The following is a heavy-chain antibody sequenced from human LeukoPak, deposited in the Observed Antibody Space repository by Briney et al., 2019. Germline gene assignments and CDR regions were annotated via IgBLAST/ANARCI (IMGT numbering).Heavy chain of an antibody. CDR1: GFTFSSYE. J-gene: IGHJ4*02. CDR3: AKSFWWFGEFSPFDC. CDR2: ISSSGSTI. Sequence: GGSLRLSCAASGFTFSSYEMNWVRQAPGKGLEWVSYISSSGSTIYYADSVKGRFTISRDNAKNSLYLQMNSLRAEDTAVYYCAKSFWWFGEFSPFDCWGQGTLVTVSS. V-gene: IGHV3-48*03. D-gene: IGHD3-10*01.